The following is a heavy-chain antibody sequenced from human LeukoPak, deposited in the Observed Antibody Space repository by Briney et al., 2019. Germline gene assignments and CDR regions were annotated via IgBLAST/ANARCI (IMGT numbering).Heavy chain of an antibody. CDR1: GXSISSYY. D-gene: IGHD3-10*01. V-gene: IGHV4-59*01. CDR2: IYYSGST. CDR3: ARTYGSGSLIFDY. Sequence: SETLSLTCTVSGXSISSYYWSWIRQPPGKGLEWIGYIYYSGSTNYNPSLKSRVTISVDTSKSQFSLKLSSVTAADTAVYYCARTYGSGSLIFDYWGQGTLVTVSS. J-gene: IGHJ4*02.